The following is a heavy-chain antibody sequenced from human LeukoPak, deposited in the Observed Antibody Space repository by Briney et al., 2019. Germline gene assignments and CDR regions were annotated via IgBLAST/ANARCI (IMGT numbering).Heavy chain of an antibody. CDR3: AKRGGTESFYYFYYMDV. CDR2: ISRSGGTT. Sequence: PGGSLRLSCAASGFTFSSYDMTWVRQTPGKGLEWVALISRSGGTTYYADSVKGRFTISRDNSKNTLYLQMNSLRAGDTAEYYCAKRGGTESFYYFYYMDVWGKGTTVTVSS. CDR1: GFTFSSYD. J-gene: IGHJ6*03. V-gene: IGHV3-23*01. D-gene: IGHD2-15*01.